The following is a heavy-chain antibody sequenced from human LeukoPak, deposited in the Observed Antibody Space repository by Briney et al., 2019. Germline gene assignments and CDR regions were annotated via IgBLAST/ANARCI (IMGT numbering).Heavy chain of an antibody. CDR3: ARGPWGYPLLGWFDP. J-gene: IGHJ5*02. V-gene: IGHV4-34*01. CDR2: INHSGST. CDR1: GGSFSGYC. D-gene: IGHD3-16*01. Sequence: SETLSLTCAVYGGSFSGYCWSWIRQPPGKGLEWIGEINHSGSTNYNPSLKSRVTISVDTSKNQFSLKLSSVTAADTAVYYCARGPWGYPLLGWFDPWGQGTLVTVSS.